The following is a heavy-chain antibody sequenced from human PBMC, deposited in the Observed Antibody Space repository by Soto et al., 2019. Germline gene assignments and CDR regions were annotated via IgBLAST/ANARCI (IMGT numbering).Heavy chain of an antibody. J-gene: IGHJ4*02. D-gene: IGHD5-18*01. CDR3: ARRNTAMASFDY. Sequence: SETLSLPCTVSGGSISSSSYYWGWIRQPPGKGLEWIGSIYYSGSTYYNPSLKSRVTISVDTSKNQFSLKLSSVTAADTAVYYCARRNTAMASFDYWGQGTLVTVSS. V-gene: IGHV4-39*01. CDR2: IYYSGST. CDR1: GGSISSSSYY.